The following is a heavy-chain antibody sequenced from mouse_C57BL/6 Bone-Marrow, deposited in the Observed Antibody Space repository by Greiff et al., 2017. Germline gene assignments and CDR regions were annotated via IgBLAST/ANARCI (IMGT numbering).Heavy chain of an antibody. CDR1: GYTFTSYW. J-gene: IGHJ2*01. CDR2: INPSNGGT. D-gene: IGHD1-1*01. V-gene: IGHV1-53*01. CDR3: ARGTTVVAAYYFDY. Sequence: QVQLQQPGTELVKPGASVKLSCKASGYTFTSYWMPWVKQRPGQGLESIGNINPSNGGTNYNEKFKSKSTLTVDKSSSTAYMQLSSLTSEDSAVYYCARGTTVVAAYYFDYWGQGTTLTVSS.